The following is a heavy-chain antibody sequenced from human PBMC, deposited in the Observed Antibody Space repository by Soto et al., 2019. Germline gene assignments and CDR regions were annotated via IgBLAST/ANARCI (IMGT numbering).Heavy chain of an antibody. V-gene: IGHV3-30-3*01. CDR2: ISYDGSNK. D-gene: IGHD6-19*01. Sequence: QVQLVESGGGVVQPGRSLRLSCAASGFTFSSYAMHWVRQAPGKGLEWVAVISYDGSNKYYADSVKGRFTISRDNSKNTLYLQMNSLRAEDTAVYYGARVKPRIAVAGTLDYWGQGTLVTVSS. CDR1: GFTFSSYA. J-gene: IGHJ4*02. CDR3: ARVKPRIAVAGTLDY.